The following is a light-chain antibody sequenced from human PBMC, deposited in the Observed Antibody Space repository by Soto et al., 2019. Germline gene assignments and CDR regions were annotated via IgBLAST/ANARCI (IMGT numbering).Light chain of an antibody. V-gene: IGLV2-11*01. Sequence: QSVLTQPRSVSGSPGQSVIISCTGTSSDVGGYNYVSWYQQHPGKAPKLMIYDVNKRPSGVPDRFSGSKSGNTASLTISGLQAEDDADYYCQSYDNTLSARDVFGTGTKVTVL. CDR2: DVN. CDR3: QSYDNTLSARDV. CDR1: SSDVGGYNY. J-gene: IGLJ1*01.